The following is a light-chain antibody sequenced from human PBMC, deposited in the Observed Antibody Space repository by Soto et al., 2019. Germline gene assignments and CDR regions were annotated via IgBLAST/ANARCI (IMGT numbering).Light chain of an antibody. J-gene: IGKJ1*01. Sequence: DIQMTQSPSTLSASVGDGVTITCRASQRISTWLAWYQQKPGKATKLLISDASSLETGVPSRFSGSGSGTEFTLTINRQPPDDFATYYCQQYKSYWTFGQGTKVDI. CDR3: QQYKSYWT. CDR1: QRISTW. V-gene: IGKV1-5*01. CDR2: DAS.